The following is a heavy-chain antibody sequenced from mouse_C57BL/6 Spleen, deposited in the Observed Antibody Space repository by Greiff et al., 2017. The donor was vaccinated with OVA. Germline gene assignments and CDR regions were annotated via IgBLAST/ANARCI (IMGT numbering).Heavy chain of an antibody. CDR2: ISSGSSTI. CDR3: ARPDYDDHWYFDV. J-gene: IGHJ1*03. D-gene: IGHD2-4*01. Sequence: EVKVVESGGGLVKPGGSLKLSCAASGFTFSDYGMHWVRQAPEKGLEWVAYISSGSSTIYYADTVKGRFTISRDNAKNTLFLQMTSLRSEDTAMYYCARPDYDDHWYFDVWGTGTTVTVSS. CDR1: GFTFSDYG. V-gene: IGHV5-17*01.